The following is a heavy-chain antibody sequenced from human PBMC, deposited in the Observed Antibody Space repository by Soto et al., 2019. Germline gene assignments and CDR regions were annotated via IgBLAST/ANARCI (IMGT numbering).Heavy chain of an antibody. CDR1: GGSISSGGYY. J-gene: IGHJ6*02. D-gene: IGHD3-3*01. Sequence: QVQLQESGPGLVKPSQTLSLTCTVSGGSISSGGYYWSWIRQHPGKGLEWIGYIYYSGSTYYNPSLKSRVTISVDTSKNQFSLKLSSVTAADTAVYYCARETPQSGYYKGYSGMDVWGQGTTVTVSS. CDR3: ARETPQSGYYKGYSGMDV. CDR2: IYYSGST. V-gene: IGHV4-31*03.